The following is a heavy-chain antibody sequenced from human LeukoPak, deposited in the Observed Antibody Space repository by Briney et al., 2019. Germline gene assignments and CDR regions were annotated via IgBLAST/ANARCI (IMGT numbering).Heavy chain of an antibody. J-gene: IGHJ4*02. D-gene: IGHD3-16*01. CDR3: ARDGEGGYYFDY. CDR2: ISGSGGST. V-gene: IGHV3-23*01. CDR1: GFTFSSYA. Sequence: SGGSLRLSCAASGFTFSSYAMSWVRQAPGKGLEWVSAISGSGGSTYYADSVKGRFTISRDNAKNSLYLQMNSLRAEDTAVYYCARDGEGGYYFDYWGQGTLVTVSS.